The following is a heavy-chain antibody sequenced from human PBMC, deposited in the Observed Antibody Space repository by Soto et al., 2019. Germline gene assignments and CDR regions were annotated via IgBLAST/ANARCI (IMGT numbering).Heavy chain of an antibody. Sequence: QVQLVESGGGVVQPGRSLRLSCVASGFTFSSYVMHWVRQAPGKGLEWVAIIWYDGSNKYYADSVKGRFTISRDNSKNTVFLQMNNLRGEDTAVYYCARADGSAYYDSSGYFDYWGQGTPVTVSS. CDR2: IWYDGSNK. CDR1: GFTFSSYV. V-gene: IGHV3-33*01. J-gene: IGHJ4*02. CDR3: ARADGSAYYDSSGYFDY. D-gene: IGHD3-22*01.